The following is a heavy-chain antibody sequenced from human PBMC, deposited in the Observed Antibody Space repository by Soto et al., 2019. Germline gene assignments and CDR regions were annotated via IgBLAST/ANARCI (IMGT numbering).Heavy chain of an antibody. D-gene: IGHD1-7*01. Sequence: PSQTLSLTCAISGDSVSSNSAAWNWIRQSPSRGLEWLGRTYYRSKWYNDYAVSVKSRITINPDTSKNQFSLQLNSVTPEDTAVYYCARDRDSWGMYNWNYNGVGAFDIWGQGTMFTVSS. CDR3: ARDRDSWGMYNWNYNGVGAFDI. V-gene: IGHV6-1*01. CDR2: TYYRSKWYN. J-gene: IGHJ3*02. CDR1: GDSVSSNSAA.